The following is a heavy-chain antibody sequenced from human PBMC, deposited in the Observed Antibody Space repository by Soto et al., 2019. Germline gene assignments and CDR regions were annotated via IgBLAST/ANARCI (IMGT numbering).Heavy chain of an antibody. D-gene: IGHD3-9*01. CDR3: ARSSTGYYNY. CDR1: GGSISSGGDY. Sequence: SETLSLTCTVSGGSISSGGDYWSWSRQHPGKGLEWIGYIYYSGSTYYNPSLKSRVTISVDTSKNQFSLKLSSVTAADTAVYYCARSSTGYYNYWGQGTLVTVSS. J-gene: IGHJ4*02. CDR2: IYYSGST. V-gene: IGHV4-31*03.